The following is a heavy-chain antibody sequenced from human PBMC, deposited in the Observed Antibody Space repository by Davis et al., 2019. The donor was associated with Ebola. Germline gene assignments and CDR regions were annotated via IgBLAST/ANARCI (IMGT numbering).Heavy chain of an antibody. D-gene: IGHD2-8*01. CDR2: LKSKSEGGTT. V-gene: IGHV3-15*01. CDR3: ATRLECTKGECSGYYYMNV. CDR1: GFTFRNAW. Sequence: PGGSLRLSCKASGFTFRNAWVSWVRQAPGEGLEWVGRLKSKSEGGTTEYSAPVKDRFTISRDDSRNTLFLQMNGLKTEDTAVYYCATRLECTKGECSGYYYMNVWGKGTTVTVSS. J-gene: IGHJ6*03.